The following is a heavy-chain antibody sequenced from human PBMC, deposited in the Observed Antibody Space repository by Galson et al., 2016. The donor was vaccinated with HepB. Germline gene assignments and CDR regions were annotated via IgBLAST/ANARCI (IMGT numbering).Heavy chain of an antibody. D-gene: IGHD2-15*01. Sequence: CAISGDSVSSKSAAWNWIRHSPSRGLEWLGRTYHTSNWYSDYAVSVKSRITINPDTSKNQFPLQLNSVTPEDTAVYYCARGRLVVPFSFYFDYWGQGSLVTVSS. J-gene: IGHJ4*02. CDR1: GDSVSSKSAA. V-gene: IGHV6-1*01. CDR3: ARGRLVVPFSFYFDY. CDR2: TYHTSNWYS.